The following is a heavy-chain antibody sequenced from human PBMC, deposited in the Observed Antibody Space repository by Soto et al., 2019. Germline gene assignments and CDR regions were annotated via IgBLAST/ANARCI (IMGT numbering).Heavy chain of an antibody. CDR3: ARGTRVFGDYVAY. D-gene: IGHD3-10*01. V-gene: IGHV3-66*01. CDR1: GFKVSTYY. Sequence: EVQLVESGGGLVQPGGSLRLSCAVSGFKVSTYYMSWVRQAPGKGLEWVSVIYAGGRTFYADSVRARFAISRDSSENTLDLQMRNLRPEDRAVYYCARGTRVFGDYVAYWGQGTLVSVSS. J-gene: IGHJ4*02. CDR2: IYAGGRT.